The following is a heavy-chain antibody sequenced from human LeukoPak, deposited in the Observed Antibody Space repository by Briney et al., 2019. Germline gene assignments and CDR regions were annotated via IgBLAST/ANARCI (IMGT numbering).Heavy chain of an antibody. CDR1: GFTFSSYS. CDR3: ARDPAWGAIDY. J-gene: IGHJ4*02. D-gene: IGHD7-27*01. CDR2: MNEDGRGT. Sequence: GGSLRLSCAASGFTFSSYSINWVRQAPGKGLEWVAEMNEDGRGTAYVDSVKGRFTVSRDNAQDSLYLQMSSLRVEDTAVYYCARDPAWGAIDYWGQGTLVTVSS. V-gene: IGHV3-7*01.